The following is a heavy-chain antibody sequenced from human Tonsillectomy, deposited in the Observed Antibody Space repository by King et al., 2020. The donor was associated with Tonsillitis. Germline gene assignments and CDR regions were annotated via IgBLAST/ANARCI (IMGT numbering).Heavy chain of an antibody. Sequence: VQLVQSGAEVKKPGSSVKVSCKASGGTFSSYAISWVRQAPGQGPEWMGGIITISGTANYAQKFQGRVTITADESMSTAYMELSRMRSEDTAVYYCARVRWPHYYYYSSGYPNWGRGTLVTVSS. D-gene: IGHD3-22*01. CDR3: ARVRWPHYYYYSSGYPN. CDR1: GGTFSSYA. V-gene: IGHV1-69*12. J-gene: IGHJ4*02. CDR2: IITISGTA.